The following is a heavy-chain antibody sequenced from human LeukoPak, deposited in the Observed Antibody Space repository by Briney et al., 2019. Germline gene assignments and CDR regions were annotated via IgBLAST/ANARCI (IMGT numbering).Heavy chain of an antibody. CDR3: AKDLYPIVGATKGAFDI. CDR1: GFTFSSYG. J-gene: IGHJ3*02. D-gene: IGHD1-26*01. Sequence: GGSLRLSCAASGFTFSSYGMHWVRQAPGKGLEWVAVISYDGSNKYYADSVKGRFTISRDNSKNTLYLQMNSLRAEDTAVYYCAKDLYPIVGATKGAFDIWGQGTMVTVSS. CDR2: ISYDGSNK. V-gene: IGHV3-30*18.